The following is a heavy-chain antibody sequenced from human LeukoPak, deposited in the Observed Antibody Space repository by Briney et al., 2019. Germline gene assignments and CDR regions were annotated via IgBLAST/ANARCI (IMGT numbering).Heavy chain of an antibody. J-gene: IGHJ5*02. CDR1: GFTFSDSA. CDR2: MDKETNLYAT. V-gene: IGHV3-73*01. D-gene: IGHD1-26*01. Sequence: GGSLRLSCVASGFTFSDSAIHWVRQSFRKGLELNGHMDKETNLYATALAASVKGRFTVSRDDSKNTAYLHMNILKSEDTALYYCTRDSGTYNWFDPWGQGTLVTVSS. CDR3: TRDSGTYNWFDP.